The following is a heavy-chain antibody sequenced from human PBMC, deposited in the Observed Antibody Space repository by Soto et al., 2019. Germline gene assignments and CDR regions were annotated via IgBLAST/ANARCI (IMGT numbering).Heavy chain of an antibody. CDR2: INAGNGNT. V-gene: IGHV1-3*01. J-gene: IGHJ2*01. Sequence: GASVKVSCKASGYTYTSYAMHWVRQAPGQRLEWMGWINAGNGNTKYSQKFQGRVTITRDTSASTAYMELSSLRSEDTAVYYCARGGSLYWYFDLWGGGTLVTVS. D-gene: IGHD1-26*01. CDR1: GYTYTSYA. CDR3: ARGGSLYWYFDL.